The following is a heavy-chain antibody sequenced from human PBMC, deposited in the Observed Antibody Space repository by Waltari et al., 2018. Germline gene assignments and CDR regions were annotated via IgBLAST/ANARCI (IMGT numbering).Heavy chain of an antibody. D-gene: IGHD3-16*01. J-gene: IGHJ4*02. CDR3: AQFSFRRGGYFDY. V-gene: IGHV1-2*02. Sequence: QVQLVQSGAEVKKPGASVKVSCKASGYTFPGYYMHWGRQAPGQGLEWMGWINPNSGGTNYAQKFQGRVTMTRDTSISTAYMELSRLRSDDTAVYYCAQFSFRRGGYFDYWGQGTLVTVSS. CDR1: GYTFPGYY. CDR2: INPNSGGT.